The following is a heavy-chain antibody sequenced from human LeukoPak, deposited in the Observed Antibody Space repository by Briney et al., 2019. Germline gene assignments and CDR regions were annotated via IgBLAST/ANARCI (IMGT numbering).Heavy chain of an antibody. D-gene: IGHD6-13*01. J-gene: IGHJ4*02. V-gene: IGHV3-23*01. CDR3: AKPKSDSSSWYNFDY. Sequence: GGSLRLSCAASGFTFSIYAMSCVRQAPGKGLDWVSSISGSGGSTYYADSVKGRFTISRDNSKNTLYLQMNSLRAEDTAVYYCAKPKSDSSSWYNFDYWGQGTLVTVSS. CDR1: GFTFSIYA. CDR2: ISGSGGST.